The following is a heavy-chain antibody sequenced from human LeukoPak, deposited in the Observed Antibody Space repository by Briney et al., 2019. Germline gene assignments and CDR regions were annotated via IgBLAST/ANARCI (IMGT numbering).Heavy chain of an antibody. CDR3: ARGRASSSWYYFDY. J-gene: IGHJ4*02. D-gene: IGHD6-13*01. Sequence: GASVKVSCKASGYTFTSYGISWVRQAPGQGLEWMGWISAYNGNTNYAQKLQGRVTMTTDTSTSTAYMELRSLRSDNTAVYYCARGRASSSWYYFDYWGQGTLVTVFS. CDR1: GYTFTSYG. V-gene: IGHV1-18*01. CDR2: ISAYNGNT.